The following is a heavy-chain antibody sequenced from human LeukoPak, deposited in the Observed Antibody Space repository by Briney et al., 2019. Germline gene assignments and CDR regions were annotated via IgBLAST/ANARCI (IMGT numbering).Heavy chain of an antibody. CDR1: GFTFSSYA. V-gene: IGHV3-23*01. CDR2: ISGSGGST. D-gene: IGHD2-2*01. J-gene: IGHJ4*02. CDR3: AEGMYDISCTSCCDY. Sequence: GGSLRLSCAASGFTFSSYAMSWVRQAPGKGLEWVSAISGSGGSTYYADSVKGRFTISRDNSKNTLYLQMNSLRAEDTAVYYCAEGMYDISCTSCCDYWGQGTLVTVSS.